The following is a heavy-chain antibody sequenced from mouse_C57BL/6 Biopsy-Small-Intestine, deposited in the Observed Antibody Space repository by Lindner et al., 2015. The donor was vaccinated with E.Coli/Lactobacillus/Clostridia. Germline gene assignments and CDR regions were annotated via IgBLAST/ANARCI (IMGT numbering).Heavy chain of an antibody. V-gene: IGHV1-84*02. CDR3: ASGYTSGLDAFDI. CDR1: GFTFNRYP. Sequence: SVKVSCKASGFTFNRYPTHWVRQAPGQSLEWMGWINAGNDKTKYSQKFQGRVTMTRDTSASTAYMELSRLKSEDTAIYYCASGYTSGLDAFDIWGQGTMVTVSS. CDR2: INAGNDKT. J-gene: IGHJ3*01. D-gene: IGHD6-1*01.